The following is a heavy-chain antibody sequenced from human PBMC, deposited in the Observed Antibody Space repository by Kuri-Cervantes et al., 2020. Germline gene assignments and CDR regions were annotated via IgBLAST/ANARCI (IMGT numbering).Heavy chain of an antibody. J-gene: IGHJ6*02. CDR1: GGSISSYY. D-gene: IGHD7-27*01. Sequence: SETLSLTCTVSGGSISSYYWSWIRQPAGKGLEWIGRIYTSGSTNYNPSLKSRVTKSVDTSKNQFSLKLSSVTAADTAVYYCARGRLGTYYYYYGMDVWGQGTTVTVSS. CDR3: ARGRLGTYYYYYGMDV. CDR2: IYTSGST. V-gene: IGHV4-4*07.